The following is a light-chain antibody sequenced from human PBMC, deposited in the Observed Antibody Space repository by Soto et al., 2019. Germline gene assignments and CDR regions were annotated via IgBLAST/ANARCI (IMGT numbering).Light chain of an antibody. Sequence: QSVLTQPPSASATPGQRVTLSCSGSTSNIGSNAVDWYQQHPGTAPKVLIYSNSQRPSGVPDRVFGSRSGTSASLAITGLQSEDEADYYCSTWDDSLNGWVFGGGTKLTVL. CDR1: TSNIGSNA. CDR2: SNS. J-gene: IGLJ3*02. CDR3: STWDDSLNGWV. V-gene: IGLV1-44*01.